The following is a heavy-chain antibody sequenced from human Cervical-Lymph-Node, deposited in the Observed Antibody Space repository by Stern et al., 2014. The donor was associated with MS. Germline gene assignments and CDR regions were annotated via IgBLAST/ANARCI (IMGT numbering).Heavy chain of an antibody. D-gene: IGHD4-11*01. V-gene: IGHV1-2*02. J-gene: IGHJ4*02. CDR1: GYTFSDYY. CDR3: ARDLADYRYYFDS. Sequence: QVQLVQSGTDVQKPGASAKVSCEASGYTFSDYYIHWVRQAPGQGLEWMGWLNPATGATTYAENFEGRITMTRDTSISTAYMILSRLSSDDTAVYFCARDLADYRYYFDSWGPGTLVTVSS. CDR2: LNPATGAT.